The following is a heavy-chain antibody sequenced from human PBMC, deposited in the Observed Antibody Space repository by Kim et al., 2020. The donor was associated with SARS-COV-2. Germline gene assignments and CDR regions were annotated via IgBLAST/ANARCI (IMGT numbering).Heavy chain of an antibody. D-gene: IGHD6-13*01. Sequence: SETLSLTCAVYGGSFSGYYWSWIRQPPGKGLEWIGEINHSGSTNYNPSLKSRVTISVDTSKNQFSLKLSSVTAADTAVYYCARASLSSSHKWGFDPWGQGTLVTVSS. V-gene: IGHV4-34*01. J-gene: IGHJ5*02. CDR2: INHSGST. CDR3: ARASLSSSHKWGFDP. CDR1: GGSFSGYY.